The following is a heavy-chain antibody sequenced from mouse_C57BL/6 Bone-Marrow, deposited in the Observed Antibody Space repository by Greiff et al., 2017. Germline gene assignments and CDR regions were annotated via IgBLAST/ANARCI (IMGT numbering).Heavy chain of an antibody. D-gene: IGHD2-1*01. CDR3: AREVYYGNYSDY. CDR1: GYTFTDYY. CDR2: IYPGSGNT. V-gene: IGHV1-76*01. Sequence: VKLMESGAELVRPGASVKLSCKASGYTFTDYYINWVKQRPGQGLEWIARIYPGSGNTYYNEKFKGKATLTAEKSSSTAYMQLSSLTSEDSAVYFCAREVYYGNYSDYWGQGTTLTVSS. J-gene: IGHJ2*01.